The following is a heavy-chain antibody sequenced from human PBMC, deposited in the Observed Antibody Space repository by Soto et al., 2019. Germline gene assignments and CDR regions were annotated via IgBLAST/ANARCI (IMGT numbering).Heavy chain of an antibody. J-gene: IGHJ6*02. CDR2: IYHSGST. D-gene: IGHD4-17*01. V-gene: IGHV4-30-2*01. CDR3: AIVFPGDYGDYEGGYGMDV. CDR1: GGSISSGGYS. Sequence: SETLSLTCAASGGSISSGGYSWSWIRQPPGKGLEWIGYIYHSGSTYYNPTLKSRVTISVDRSKNQCSLKLSSVTAADTAVYYCAIVFPGDYGDYEGGYGMDVWGQGTTVTVSS.